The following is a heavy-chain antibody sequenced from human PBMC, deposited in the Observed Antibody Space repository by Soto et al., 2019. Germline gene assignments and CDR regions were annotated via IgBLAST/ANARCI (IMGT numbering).Heavy chain of an antibody. D-gene: IGHD3-16*01. J-gene: IGHJ6*03. CDR3: ARGALWLGDYYYYMDV. Sequence: EVQLVESGGGLVQPGGSLRLSCAASGFTFRSYWMHWVRQAPGKGLVWVSRVNSDGSSTLYADSVKGRFTISRDNANNTLYLQMNSLRVGDTAVYSCARGALWLGDYYYYMDVWGKGTTVTVSS. CDR1: GFTFRSYW. V-gene: IGHV3-74*01. CDR2: VNSDGSST.